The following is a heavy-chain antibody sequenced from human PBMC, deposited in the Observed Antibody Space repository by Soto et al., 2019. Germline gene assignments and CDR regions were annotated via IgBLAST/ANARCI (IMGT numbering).Heavy chain of an antibody. V-gene: IGHV3-23*01. CDR2: ISGRDDST. Sequence: EVQLLESGGDLVQPGGSLRLSCVASGFSFSNYAMSWVRQVPGKGLEWVSVISGRDDSTYYADSVKGRFTISRDNSKNTLYLQMNSLRAEDTAIYYCARDRERAAWYEDYWGHGTLVTVSS. D-gene: IGHD6-13*01. CDR3: ARDRERAAWYEDY. CDR1: GFSFSNYA. J-gene: IGHJ4*01.